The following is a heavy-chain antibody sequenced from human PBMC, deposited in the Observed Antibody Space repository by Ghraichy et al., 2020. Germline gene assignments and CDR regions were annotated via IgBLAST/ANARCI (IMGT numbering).Heavy chain of an antibody. CDR3: AKDGIAVAAKGGVFDY. J-gene: IGHJ4*02. CDR2: ISYDGSNK. Sequence: GGSLRLSCAASGFTFSSYGMHWVRQAPGKGLEWVAVISYDGSNKYYADSVKGRFTISRDNSKNTLYLQMNSLRAEDTAVYYCAKDGIAVAAKGGVFDYWGQGSLVTVAS. D-gene: IGHD6-19*01. V-gene: IGHV3-30*18. CDR1: GFTFSSYG.